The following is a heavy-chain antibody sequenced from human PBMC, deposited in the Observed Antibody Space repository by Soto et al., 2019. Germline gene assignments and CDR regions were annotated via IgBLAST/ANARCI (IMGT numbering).Heavy chain of an antibody. D-gene: IGHD2-2*01. J-gene: IGHJ4*02. V-gene: IGHV1-3*01. Sequence: QVQLVQSGAEVKKPGASVKVSCKASGYTLSSYALHWVRQGPGQRLEWMGWIDAGSSNTKYSQKFQGRVTITRDTYATTAYMELSSLRYEDTAVYFCARGGSAIFDYWGLGTLVIVSS. CDR3: ARGGSAIFDY. CDR1: GYTLSSYA. CDR2: IDAGSSNT.